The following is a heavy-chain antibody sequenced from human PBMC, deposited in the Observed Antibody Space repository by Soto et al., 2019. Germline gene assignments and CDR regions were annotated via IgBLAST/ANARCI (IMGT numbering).Heavy chain of an antibody. CDR1: GFTFSDYS. CDR2: ISSSSSYI. D-gene: IGHD3-22*01. V-gene: IGHV3-21*05. CDR3: ARYDSSGYYWPYYYYGMDV. J-gene: IGHJ6*02. Sequence: GGSLRLSCVASGFTFSDYSMVWVRQSPGKGLEWISYISSSSSYIYYADSVKGRFTISRDNAKNSLYLQMNSLRAEDTAVYYCARYDSSGYYWPYYYYGMDVWGQGTTVTVSS.